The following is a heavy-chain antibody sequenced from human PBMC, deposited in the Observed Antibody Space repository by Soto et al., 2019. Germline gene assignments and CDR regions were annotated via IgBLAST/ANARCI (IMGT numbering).Heavy chain of an antibody. Sequence: QVQLQESGPGLVKPSETLSLTCTVSGGSITGYYWSWIRQPPGKGLEWIAFIYYSGATKYNPSLKSRVTISVDTSKNQLSLRLSSVTAADTAVYYCARDGGDYYNGMDVWGQGTTVTVSS. V-gene: IGHV4-59*01. CDR1: GGSITGYY. CDR2: IYYSGAT. J-gene: IGHJ6*02. D-gene: IGHD3-16*01. CDR3: ARDGGDYYNGMDV.